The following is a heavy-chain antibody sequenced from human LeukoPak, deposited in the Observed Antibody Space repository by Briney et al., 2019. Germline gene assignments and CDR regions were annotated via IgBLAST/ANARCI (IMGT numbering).Heavy chain of an antibody. J-gene: IGHJ6*04. CDR3: AYGARAVAGRSYYYYYGMDV. CDR2: INHSGST. V-gene: IGHV4-34*01. D-gene: IGHD6-19*01. Sequence: SETLSLTCAVCGGSFSGYYWSWIRQPPGKGLEWIGEINHSGSTNYNPSLKSRVAISVDTSKNQFSLKLSSVTAADTAVYYCAYGARAVAGRSYYYYYGMDVWGKGTTVTVSS. CDR1: GGSFSGYY.